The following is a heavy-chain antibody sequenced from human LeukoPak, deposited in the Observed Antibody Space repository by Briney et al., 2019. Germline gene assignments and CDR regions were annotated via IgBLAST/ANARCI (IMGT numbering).Heavy chain of an antibody. D-gene: IGHD3-3*01. V-gene: IGHV3-7*01. Sequence: GGSLRLSCAASGFTFSSYWMSWVRQAPWKGLEWVANIKQDGSEKYYVDSVKGRFTISRDNAKNSLYLQMNSLRAEDTAVYYCARELGVWSGYTRYYYYYMDVWGKGTTVTVSS. CDR3: ARELGVWSGYTRYYYYYMDV. J-gene: IGHJ6*03. CDR1: GFTFSSYW. CDR2: IKQDGSEK.